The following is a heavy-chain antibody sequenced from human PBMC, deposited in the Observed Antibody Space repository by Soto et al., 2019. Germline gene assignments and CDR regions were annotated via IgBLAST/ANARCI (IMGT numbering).Heavy chain of an antibody. CDR3: AKNRGSGSVYYYNADV. CDR2: IRGSGGTT. Sequence: EVQVLESGGGLVEPGGSLRLSCVGSGFTFNNFAMSWVRQVPGKGLEWVSIIRGSGGTTFYADSVKGRFTISRDNSKNTLYLQMNSLRAEDTALYYCAKNRGSGSVYYYNADVWGQGTTVTVS. J-gene: IGHJ6*03. V-gene: IGHV3-23*01. CDR1: GFTFNNFA. D-gene: IGHD3-10*01.